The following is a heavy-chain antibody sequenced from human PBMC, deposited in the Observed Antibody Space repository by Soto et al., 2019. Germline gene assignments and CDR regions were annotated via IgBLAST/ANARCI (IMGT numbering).Heavy chain of an antibody. CDR2: INPNSGGT. D-gene: IGHD3-16*02. V-gene: IGHV1-2*02. Sequence: ASVKVSCKASGYTFTGYYMHWVRQAPGQGLEWMGWINPNSGGTNYAQKFQGRVTMTRDTSISTAYMELSRLRSDDTAVYYCARKITFGGVIVISAFDIWGQGTMVTVSS. CDR1: GYTFTGYY. J-gene: IGHJ3*02. CDR3: ARKITFGGVIVISAFDI.